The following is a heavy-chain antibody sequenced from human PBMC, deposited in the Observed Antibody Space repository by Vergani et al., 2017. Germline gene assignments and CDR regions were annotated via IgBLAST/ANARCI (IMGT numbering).Heavy chain of an antibody. CDR3: AREVGYSYGEGWFDP. J-gene: IGHJ5*02. D-gene: IGHD5-18*01. CDR1: GGSISSYY. CDR2: IYYSGST. Sequence: QVQLQESGPGLVKPSETLSLTCTVSGGSISSYYWSWIRQPPGKGLEWIGYIYYSGSTNYNPSLKSRVTISVDTSKNQFSLKLSSVTAADTAVDYCAREVGYSYGEGWFDPWGQGTLVTVSS. V-gene: IGHV4-59*01.